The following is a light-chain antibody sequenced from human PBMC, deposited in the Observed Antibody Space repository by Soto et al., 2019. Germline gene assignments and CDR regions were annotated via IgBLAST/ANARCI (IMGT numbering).Light chain of an antibody. CDR2: EVS. J-gene: IGLJ3*02. V-gene: IGLV2-23*02. CDR3: CSYAGSSTFGV. Sequence: QSALTQPASVSGSPGQSITISCTGSSSDVGSYNLVSWYQQHPGKAPKLMIYEVSEWPSGVSNRFSGSKSGNTASLTISGLQAEDAADYYCCSYAGSSTFGVFGGGTKLTVL. CDR1: SSDVGSYNL.